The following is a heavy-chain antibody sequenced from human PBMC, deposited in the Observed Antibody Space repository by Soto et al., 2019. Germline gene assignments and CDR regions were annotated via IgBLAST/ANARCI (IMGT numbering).Heavy chain of an antibody. CDR2: IIPILGIA. J-gene: IGHJ5*02. D-gene: IGHD3-10*01. Sequence: QVQLVQSGAEVKKPGSSVKVSCKASGGTFSSYTISWVRQAPGQGLEWMGRIIPILGIANYAQKFQGRVTITADKSTSTAYMELSSLRSEDTAVYYCASYISDYGSGSYGNWFDPWGQGTLVTVSS. CDR3: ASYISDYGSGSYGNWFDP. V-gene: IGHV1-69*02. CDR1: GGTFSSYT.